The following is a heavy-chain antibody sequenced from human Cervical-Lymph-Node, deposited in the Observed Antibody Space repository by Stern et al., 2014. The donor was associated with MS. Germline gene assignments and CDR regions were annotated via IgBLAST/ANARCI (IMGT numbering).Heavy chain of an antibody. Sequence: QITLKESGPVLVKPTETLTLTGTVSGFSLSNARMGVSWIRQPPGKALEWLAHIFSNDEKSYSTSLKSRLTISKDTSKSQVVLTMTNMDPVDTATYYCARIEPPRFYDSSGYYYAYWGQGTLVTVSS. CDR1: GFSLSNARMG. J-gene: IGHJ4*02. CDR2: IFSNDEK. CDR3: ARIEPPRFYDSSGYYYAY. D-gene: IGHD3-22*01. V-gene: IGHV2-26*01.